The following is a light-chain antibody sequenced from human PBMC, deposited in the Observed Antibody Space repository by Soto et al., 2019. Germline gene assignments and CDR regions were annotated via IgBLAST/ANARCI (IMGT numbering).Light chain of an antibody. CDR2: AAS. CDR3: QQSYSTPVS. CDR1: QSISSY. V-gene: IGKV1-39*01. Sequence: DVPMTQSPSSLSASVGDTVTITCRASQSISSYLNWYQQKPGKAPKLLIYAASSLQSGVLSRFSGSGSATDFTLTISSLQPEDFATYYCQQSYSTPVSFGPGTKVDI. J-gene: IGKJ3*01.